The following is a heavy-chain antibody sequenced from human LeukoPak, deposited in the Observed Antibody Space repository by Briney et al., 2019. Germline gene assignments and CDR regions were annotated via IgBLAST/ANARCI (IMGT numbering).Heavy chain of an antibody. Sequence: GGSLRLSCAASGFTFSSYAMSWVRQAPGKGLEWVSAISGSGGSTYYADSVKGRFTISRDNSKNTLYLQMNSLRAEDTAVYYCAKGLGYSYGLAGAIDYWGQGTLVTVSS. D-gene: IGHD5-18*01. J-gene: IGHJ4*02. CDR3: AKGLGYSYGLAGAIDY. CDR1: GFTFSSYA. V-gene: IGHV3-23*01. CDR2: ISGSGGST.